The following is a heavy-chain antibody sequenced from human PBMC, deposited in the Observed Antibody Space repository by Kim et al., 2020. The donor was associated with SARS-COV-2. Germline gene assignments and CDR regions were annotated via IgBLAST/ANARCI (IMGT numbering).Heavy chain of an antibody. J-gene: IGHJ4*02. CDR1: GFTFSSYA. V-gene: IGHV3-23*01. CDR2: ISGSGGST. D-gene: IGHD3-10*01. Sequence: GGSLRLSCAASGFTFSSYAMSWVRQAPGKGLEWVSSISGSGGSTYYADSVKGRFTISRDNSKNTLYLQMNSLRAEDTAVYYCAKVYGIRGVSSFDYWGQGTLVTVSS. CDR3: AKVYGIRGVSSFDY.